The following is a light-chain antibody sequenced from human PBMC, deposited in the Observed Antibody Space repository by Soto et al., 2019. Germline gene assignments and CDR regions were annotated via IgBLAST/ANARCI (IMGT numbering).Light chain of an antibody. CDR1: SSDVGGYNY. V-gene: IGLV2-8*01. CDR3: SSYAGSNTPYV. Sequence: QSVLTQPPSASGSPGQSVTISCTGTSSDVGGYNYVSWYQHHPGNAPKLMIYEVNKRTSGVPDRFSGSKSGNTASLTVSGLQAEDEADYYCSSYAGSNTPYVFGTGTKATV. CDR2: EVN. J-gene: IGLJ1*01.